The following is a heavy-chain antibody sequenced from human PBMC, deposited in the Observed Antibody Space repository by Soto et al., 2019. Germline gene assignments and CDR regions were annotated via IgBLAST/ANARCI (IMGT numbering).Heavy chain of an antibody. CDR1: GFTFSSCG. CDR3: EKRTVGSSSGVSDYGMDV. CDR2: ISGSGGST. J-gene: IGHJ6*02. D-gene: IGHD6-6*01. Sequence: PGGSLRLSCAASGFTFSSCGMSWVRQAPGKGLEWVSVISGSGGSTYYADSVKGRFTISRDNSKNHLYLQMNSLRAEETAAYYCEKRTVGSSSGVSDYGMDVWGQGTTVTVSS. V-gene: IGHV3-23*01.